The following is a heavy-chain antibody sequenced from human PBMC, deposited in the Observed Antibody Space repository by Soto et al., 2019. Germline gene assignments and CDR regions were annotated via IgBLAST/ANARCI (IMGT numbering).Heavy chain of an antibody. V-gene: IGHV4-34*01. CDR2: INHSGST. CDR3: ARAWGHAADI. Sequence: QVQLQQWGAGLLKPSETLSLTCAVYGGSFSGYYWSWIRQPPGKGLEWIGEINHSGSTNYNPSLKSRVPISVDTSKNQFSLKLSSVTAADTAVYYCARAWGHAADIWGQGTMVTVSS. D-gene: IGHD7-27*01. CDR1: GGSFSGYY. J-gene: IGHJ3*02.